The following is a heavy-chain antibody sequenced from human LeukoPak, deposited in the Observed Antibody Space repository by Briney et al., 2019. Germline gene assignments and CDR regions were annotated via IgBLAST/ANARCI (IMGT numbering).Heavy chain of an antibody. Sequence: SETLSLTCTVSGGSISSSNFYWGWIRQPPGKGLEWIGSIYYSGSTYYNPSLKSRVSISVDTSKNQFSLKLSSVTAADTAVYYCARDDRVQKWFGELLKTTTYYFDYWGQGTLVTVSS. V-gene: IGHV4-39*07. D-gene: IGHD3-10*01. J-gene: IGHJ4*02. CDR1: GGSISSSNFY. CDR2: IYYSGST. CDR3: ARDDRVQKWFGELLKTTTYYFDY.